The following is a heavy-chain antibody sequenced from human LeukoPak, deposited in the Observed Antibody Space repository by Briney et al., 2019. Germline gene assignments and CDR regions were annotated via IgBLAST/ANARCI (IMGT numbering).Heavy chain of an antibody. J-gene: IGHJ4*02. Sequence: GGSLRLSCAASGSTFSSYAMSWVRQAPGKGLEWVSAISGSGGSTYYADSVKGRFTISRDNSKNTLYLQMNSLRAEDTAVYYCAKDRERCSSSFDYWGQGTLVTVSS. CDR3: AKDRERCSSSFDY. D-gene: IGHD6-6*01. CDR1: GSTFSSYA. CDR2: ISGSGGST. V-gene: IGHV3-23*01.